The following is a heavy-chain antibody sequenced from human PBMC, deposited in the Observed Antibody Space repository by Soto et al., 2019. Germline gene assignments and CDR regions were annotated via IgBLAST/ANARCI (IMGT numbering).Heavy chain of an antibody. V-gene: IGHV4-39*01. J-gene: IGHJ4*02. CDR1: GGSISGSSYY. CDR3: ARRSAVITTLDYFDY. Sequence: PSETLSLTCTVSGGSISGSSYYWGWIRQPPGKGLEWIGSIYYSGSTYYNPSLKSRVTISVDTSKNQFSLKLSSVTAADTAVYYCARRSAVITTLDYFDYWGQGTLVNVS. CDR2: IYYSGST. D-gene: IGHD3-22*01.